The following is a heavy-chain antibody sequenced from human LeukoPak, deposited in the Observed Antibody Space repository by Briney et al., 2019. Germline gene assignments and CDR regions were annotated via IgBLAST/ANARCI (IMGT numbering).Heavy chain of an antibody. J-gene: IGHJ4*02. Sequence: PGGSLRLSCAASGFTFDDYAIHWVRQAPGKGLEWVSGISWNSGSIGYADSVKGRFTISRDNAKNSLYLQMNSLRAEDTALYYCAKDIGQSSSWYLDYWGQGTLVTVSS. D-gene: IGHD6-13*01. CDR2: ISWNSGSI. CDR1: GFTFDDYA. CDR3: AKDIGQSSSWYLDY. V-gene: IGHV3-9*01.